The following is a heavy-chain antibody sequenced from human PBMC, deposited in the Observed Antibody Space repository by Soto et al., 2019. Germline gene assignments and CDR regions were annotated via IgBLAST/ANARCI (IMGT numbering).Heavy chain of an antibody. CDR1: GFSLSTSGVG. Sequence: QITLKESGPTLVKPTQTLTLTCTFSGFSLSTSGVGVGWIREPPGKALEWLALIYWDDDKRYSPSLKSRLTITKDTSKNQVVLTIANMDPVDTATYYCAHSIAQQLSRENWFDPWGQGTLVTVSS. CDR3: AHSIAQQLSRENWFDP. J-gene: IGHJ5*02. V-gene: IGHV2-5*02. CDR2: IYWDDDK. D-gene: IGHD6-13*01.